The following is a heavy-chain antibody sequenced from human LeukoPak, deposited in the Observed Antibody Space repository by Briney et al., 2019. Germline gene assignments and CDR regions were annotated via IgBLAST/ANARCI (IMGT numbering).Heavy chain of an antibody. CDR2: IKQDGSEK. J-gene: IGHJ4*02. CDR3: GRGRYCSGGGCHYFDY. D-gene: IGHD2-15*01. CDR1: GLTFNSYW. V-gene: IGHV3-7*01. Sequence: GGSLRLSCAVSGLTFNSYWMSWVRQAPGKGLEWVANIKQDGSEKFYVDSVKGRFTISRDNAKNSLYLQMNSLRAEDTAVFYCGRGRYCSGGGCHYFDYWGQGTLVTVSS.